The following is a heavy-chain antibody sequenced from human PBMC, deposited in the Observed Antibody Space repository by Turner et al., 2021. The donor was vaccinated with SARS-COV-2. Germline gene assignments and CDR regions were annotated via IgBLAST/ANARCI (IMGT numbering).Heavy chain of an antibody. CDR3: ARHQGSTSGYDHGMNV. D-gene: IGHD1-1*01. CDR1: GGSISSKS. J-gene: IGHJ6*02. V-gene: IGHV4-59*08. Sequence: QVQLQESGSGLVRPSETLSLTGTVSGGSISSKSWSWIRQSPGRGLEWIGYFYKIGSIDYNPTLRSRVTISVDTSKNPLSLNLISMTAADTAVYYCARHQGSTSGYDHGMNVWGQGTAVIVSS. CDR2: FYKIGSI.